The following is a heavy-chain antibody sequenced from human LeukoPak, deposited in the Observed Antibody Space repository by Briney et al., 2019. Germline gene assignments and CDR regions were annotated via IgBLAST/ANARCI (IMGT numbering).Heavy chain of an antibody. CDR1: EFAFSLYA. V-gene: IGHV3-23*01. J-gene: IGHJ4*02. D-gene: IGHD4-23*01. CDR3: SKDLATRSIGYFDY. Sequence: GGSLRLSCAASEFAFSLYAMNWVRQAPGEGPEWVSSISGSGAEIRYADSVKGRFTISRDNSQNTLYLRMNSLRVEDTAIYYCSKDLATRSIGYFDYWGQGTLVTVSS. CDR2: ISGSGAEI.